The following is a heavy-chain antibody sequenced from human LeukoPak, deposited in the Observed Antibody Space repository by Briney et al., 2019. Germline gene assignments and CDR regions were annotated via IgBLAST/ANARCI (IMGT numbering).Heavy chain of an antibody. Sequence: GGSLTLSCAASGFTFSSYWMHWVRQAPGKGLVWVSHINTDGSSTTYADSVKGRLTISRDNAKNTLYLQMNSLRAEDTAGYYCARSGGSSSLGYWGQGTLVTVSS. J-gene: IGHJ4*02. V-gene: IGHV3-74*01. D-gene: IGHD6-6*01. CDR2: INTDGSST. CDR1: GFTFSSYW. CDR3: ARSGGSSSLGY.